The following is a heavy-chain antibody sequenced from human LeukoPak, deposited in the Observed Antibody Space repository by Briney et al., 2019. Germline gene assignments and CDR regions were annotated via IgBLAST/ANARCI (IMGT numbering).Heavy chain of an antibody. J-gene: IGHJ4*02. CDR1: GFTFSSYG. CDR3: AKGSSEYSSSFDY. Sequence: GGSLRLSCAASGFTFSSYGMHWVRQAPGKGLEWVAVISYDGSNKYYADSVKGRFTISRDNSKNTLYLQMNSLRAEDTAVYYCAKGSSEYSSSFDYWGQGTLVTVTS. V-gene: IGHV3-30*18. CDR2: ISYDGSNK. D-gene: IGHD6-6*01.